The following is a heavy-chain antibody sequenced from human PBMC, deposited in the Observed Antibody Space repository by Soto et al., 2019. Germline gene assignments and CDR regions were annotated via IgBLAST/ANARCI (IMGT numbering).Heavy chain of an antibody. Sequence: PGGSLRLSCAASGFTFSAYAMTWVRQAPGKGLEWVSALTPGGETTYYADSVKGRFTISRDNSKNTLYLQMNSLRAEDTAVYYCAKEVVPAATRYGMDVWGQGTTVTVSS. CDR3: AKEVVPAATRYGMDV. CDR1: GFTFSAYA. D-gene: IGHD2-2*01. J-gene: IGHJ6*02. V-gene: IGHV3-23*01. CDR2: LTPGGETT.